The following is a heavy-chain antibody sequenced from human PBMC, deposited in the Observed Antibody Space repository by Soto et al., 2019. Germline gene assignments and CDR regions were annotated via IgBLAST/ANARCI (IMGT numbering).Heavy chain of an antibody. CDR2: IGPYNGKT. V-gene: IGHV1-18*01. CDR1: GYAFSHYG. Sequence: EASVKVSCKASGYAFSHYGISWVRLAPGQGLEWMGWIGPYNGKTNYAQKLQGRVTMTTDTSTNTAYMELRSLRSDDTAVYYCARDLDGSGSYYTDFWGQGTLVTVPQ. CDR3: ARDLDGSGSYYTDF. J-gene: IGHJ4*02. D-gene: IGHD3-10*01.